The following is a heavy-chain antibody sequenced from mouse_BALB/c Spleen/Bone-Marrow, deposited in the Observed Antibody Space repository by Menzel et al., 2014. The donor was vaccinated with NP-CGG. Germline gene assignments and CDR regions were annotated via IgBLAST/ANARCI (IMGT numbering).Heavy chain of an antibody. CDR1: GFSLTSYG. Sequence: VKLMESGPGLVQPSQSLSITCTVSGFSLTSYGVHWVRQSPGKGLEWLGVIWSGGSTDYNAAFISRLSISKDNSKSQVFFKMNSLQANVTAIYYCARDRWSSSGTPYAMDYWGQGTSVTVSS. CDR2: IWSGGST. V-gene: IGHV2-2*02. D-gene: IGHD4-1*01. J-gene: IGHJ4*01. CDR3: ARDRWSSSGTPYAMDY.